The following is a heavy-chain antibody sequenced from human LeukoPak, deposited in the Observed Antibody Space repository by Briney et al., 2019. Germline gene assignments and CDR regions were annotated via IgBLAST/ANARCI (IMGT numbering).Heavy chain of an antibody. CDR3: MGYCSSTSCYVGDSNWFDP. J-gene: IGHJ5*02. V-gene: IGHV4-31*03. D-gene: IGHD2-2*01. CDR1: GGSISSGGYY. Sequence: PSQTLSLTCTVSGGSISSGGYYWSWIRQHPGKGLEWIGYIYYRGSTYYNPSLKSRVTISVDTSKNQFSLKLSSVTAADTAVYYCMGYCSSTSCYVGDSNWFDPWGQGTLVTVSS. CDR2: IYYRGST.